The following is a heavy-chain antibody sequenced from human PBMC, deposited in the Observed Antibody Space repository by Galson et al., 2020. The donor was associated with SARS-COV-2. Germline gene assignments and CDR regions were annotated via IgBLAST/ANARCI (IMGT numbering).Heavy chain of an antibody. CDR2: ISVSSSYR. CDR1: GFTFSDYY. D-gene: IGHD2-8*01. J-gene: IGHJ3*02. CDR3: ARERHCTNGICQWGAFNM. Sequence: KIGESLKISCAASGFTFSDYYMTWIRQAPGKGLEWVSYISVSSSYRNYADSVKGRFTISRDNAKNSLYLQMDSLRAEDTAVYYCARERHCTNGICQWGAFNMWGQGTRVTVSS. V-gene: IGHV3-11*05.